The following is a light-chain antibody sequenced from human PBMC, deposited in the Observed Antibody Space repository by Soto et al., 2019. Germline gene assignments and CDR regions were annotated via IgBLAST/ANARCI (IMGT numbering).Light chain of an antibody. J-gene: IGLJ1*01. V-gene: IGLV2-23*02. Sequence: QSALTQPASVSGSPGQSITISCTGTSSNVGSYKLVSWYQQHPGKAPKLMIFELNKRPSGVSNRFSGSKSGNTASLTISGLKVEDEADYYCCSSGGSPTSVFGTGTKVTVL. CDR3: CSSGGSPTSV. CDR2: ELN. CDR1: SSNVGSYKL.